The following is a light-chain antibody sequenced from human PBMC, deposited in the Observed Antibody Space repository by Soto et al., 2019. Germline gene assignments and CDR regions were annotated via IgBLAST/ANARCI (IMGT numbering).Light chain of an antibody. J-gene: IGLJ1*01. CDR3: HSYADTNKFV. V-gene: IGLV2-8*01. CDR2: EVS. Sequence: QSALTQPPSASGSLGQSVTISCTGSSSDVGGYNFVSWFQQHPGKAPRLMIYEVSKRPSGVPDRFSGSKSGNTASLTVSGLQAEDEADYCCHSYADTNKFVFGTGTKVTVL. CDR1: SSDVGGYNF.